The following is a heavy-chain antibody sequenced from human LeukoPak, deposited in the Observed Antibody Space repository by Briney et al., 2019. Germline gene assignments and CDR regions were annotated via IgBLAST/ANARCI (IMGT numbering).Heavy chain of an antibody. V-gene: IGHV1-18*01. CDR1: GYTFTRYG. CDR3: ERGYSGYALHDD. Sequence: ASGKVSCQASGYTFTRYGLSWVRQPPGQGIEWVGWISGYSGKTNYAQKLQDRVTMTTDTSTSTAYMELRSLRSDDTAVYYCERGYSGYALHDDWGQGALLTVSP. CDR2: ISGYSGKT. J-gene: IGHJ1*01. D-gene: IGHD5-12*01.